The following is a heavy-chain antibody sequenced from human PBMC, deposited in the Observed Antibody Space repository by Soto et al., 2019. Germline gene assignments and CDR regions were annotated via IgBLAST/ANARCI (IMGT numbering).Heavy chain of an antibody. CDR2: IYPGDSDT. D-gene: IGHD2-2*01. J-gene: IGHJ6*03. CDR3: ARCLSYCSSTSCLKSWRYYYYYYMDV. CDR1: GYSFTSYW. V-gene: IGHV5-51*01. Sequence: GESLKISCKGSGYSFTSYWIGWVRQMPGKGLEWMGIIYPGDSDTRYSPSFQGQVTISADKSISTAYLQWSSLKASDTAMYHCARCLSYCSSTSCLKSWRYYYYYYMDVWGKGTTVTVSS.